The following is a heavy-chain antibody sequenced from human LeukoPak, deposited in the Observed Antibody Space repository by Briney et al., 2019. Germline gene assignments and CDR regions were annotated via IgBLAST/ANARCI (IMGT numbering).Heavy chain of an antibody. J-gene: IGHJ4*02. CDR2: ISYDGSHY. Sequence: GGSLRLSCAASGFTFSSYAMHWVRQAPGKGLEWVAVISYDGSHYSYADSVKGRFTISRDNSKKTLYLQMNSLRADDTAVYYCAREDASSSDYWGQGTLVTVSS. V-gene: IGHV3-30*04. CDR3: AREDASSSDY. CDR1: GFTFSSYA. D-gene: IGHD6-13*01.